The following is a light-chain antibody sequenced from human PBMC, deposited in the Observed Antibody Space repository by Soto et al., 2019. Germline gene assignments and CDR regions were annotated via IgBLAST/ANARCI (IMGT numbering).Light chain of an antibody. J-gene: IGLJ1*01. CDR1: SSDVGGYNY. V-gene: IGLV2-14*01. CDR2: EVS. Sequence: QSALTQPASGSGSPGQSITISCTGTSSDVGGYNYVSWYQQHPGKAPKLMIYEVSNRPSGVSNRFSGSKSGNTASLTISGLQAEDEADYYCSSYTSSSIDYVFGTGPKVTVL. CDR3: SSYTSSSIDYV.